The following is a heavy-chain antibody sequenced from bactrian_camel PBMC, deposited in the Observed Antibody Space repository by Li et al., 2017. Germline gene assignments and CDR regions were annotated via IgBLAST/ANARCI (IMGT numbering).Heavy chain of an antibody. D-gene: IGHD2*01. CDR2: IDTAGDNE. Sequence: VQLVESGGGLVQPGGSLRLSCTISGDTFSLYHWSWVRQVSGKGLEWVSHIDTAGDNEYYADSVKGRFTISRDNGKNTVSLQMTSLKAEDTAMYYCAASTYYYGGYSYPLAPGLFGMWGQGTQVTVS. J-gene: IGHJ6*01. CDR1: GDTFSLYH. CDR3: AASTYYYGGYSYPLAPGLFGM. V-gene: IGHV3S40*01.